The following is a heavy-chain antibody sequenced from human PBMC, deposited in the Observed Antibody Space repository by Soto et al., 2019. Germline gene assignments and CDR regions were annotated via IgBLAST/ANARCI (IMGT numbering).Heavy chain of an antibody. D-gene: IGHD3-9*01. V-gene: IGHV3-23*01. CDR3: AKVSYDILTGYYGWFDP. Sequence: HPGGSLRLSCAASGFTFSSYAMSWVRQAPGKGLEWVSAISGSGGSTYYADSVKGRFTISRDNSKNTLYLQMNSLRAEDTAVYYCAKVSYDILTGYYGWFDPWGQGTLVTVSS. J-gene: IGHJ5*02. CDR1: GFTFSSYA. CDR2: ISGSGGST.